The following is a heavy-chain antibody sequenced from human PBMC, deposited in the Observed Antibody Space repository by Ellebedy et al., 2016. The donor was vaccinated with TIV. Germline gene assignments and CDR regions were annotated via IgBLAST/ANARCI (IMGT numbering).Heavy chain of an antibody. V-gene: IGHV1-2*02. CDR2: IDPNSGDT. CDR3: ASAVMIPAPNY. J-gene: IGHJ4*02. CDR1: GYTFTDYY. D-gene: IGHD3-16*01. Sequence: AASVKVSCKASGYTFTDYYMHWVRRAPGQGLEWMGWIDPNSGDTNYAQKFQGRVTMTRDTSISTTYMDLSRLRSDDTAVYYCASAVMIPAPNYWGQGTLVTVSS.